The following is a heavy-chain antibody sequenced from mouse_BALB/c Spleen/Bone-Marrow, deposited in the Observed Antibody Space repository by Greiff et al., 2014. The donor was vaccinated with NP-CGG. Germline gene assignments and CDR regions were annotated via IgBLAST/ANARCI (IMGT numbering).Heavy chain of an antibody. CDR2: IHYSGST. J-gene: IGHJ1*01. Sequence: EVKLMESGPDLVKPTQSLSLTCTVTGYSITSGYSWHWIRQFPGNKLEWMGYIHYSGSTNYNPSLKSRISITRGTSKNQFFLQLNSVTTEDTATYYCARRGLDYYGSSYWYFDVWGAGTTVTVSS. CDR3: ARRGLDYYGSSYWYFDV. CDR1: GYSITSGYS. V-gene: IGHV3-1*02. D-gene: IGHD1-1*01.